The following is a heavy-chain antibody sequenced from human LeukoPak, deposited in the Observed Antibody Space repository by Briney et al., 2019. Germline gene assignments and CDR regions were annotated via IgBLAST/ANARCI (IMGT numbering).Heavy chain of an antibody. CDR2: INWNGGST. J-gene: IGHJ5*02. CDR3: ARDYIRNREPWFDP. Sequence: SGGSLRLSCAASGFTFDDYGMLWVRQAPGEGLEWVAGINWNGGSTGYADSVKGRFTISRDKADNSLYLQMNSLRAEDTALYYCARDYIRNREPWFDPWGQGTQVTVSS. D-gene: IGHD1-14*01. CDR1: GFTFDDYG. V-gene: IGHV3-20*04.